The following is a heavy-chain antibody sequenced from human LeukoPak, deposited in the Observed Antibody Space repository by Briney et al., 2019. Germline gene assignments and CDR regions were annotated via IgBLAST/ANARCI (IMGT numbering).Heavy chain of an antibody. D-gene: IGHD2-21*02. CDR1: GFTFSSYW. CDR3: ARDRGSDYDY. Sequence: AGGSLRLSCAASGFTFSSYWMHWVRQAPGKGLVWVSRINGDGSSTSYADSVKGRFTISRDNAKNTLYLQMNSLRAEDTAVYYCARDRGSDYDYWGQGTLVTVSS. J-gene: IGHJ4*02. V-gene: IGHV3-74*01. CDR2: INGDGSST.